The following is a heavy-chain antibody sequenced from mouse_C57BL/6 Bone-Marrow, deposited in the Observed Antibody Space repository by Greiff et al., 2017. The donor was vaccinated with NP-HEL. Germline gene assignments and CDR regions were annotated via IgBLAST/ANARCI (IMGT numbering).Heavy chain of an antibody. V-gene: IGHV1-5*01. Sequence: EVQLQQSGTVLARPGASVKMSCKTSGYTFTSYWMHWVKQRPGQGLEWIGASYPGNSDTSYNQKFKGKAKLTAVTSASTAYIELISLTNEDSAVFYCTREAIYYGYDMDYWGQGTSVTVSS. D-gene: IGHD2-2*01. CDR2: SYPGNSDT. CDR1: GYTFTSYW. CDR3: TREAIYYGYDMDY. J-gene: IGHJ4*01.